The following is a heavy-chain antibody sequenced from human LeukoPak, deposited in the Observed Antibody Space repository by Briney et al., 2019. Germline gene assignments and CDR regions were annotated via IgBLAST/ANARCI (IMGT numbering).Heavy chain of an antibody. J-gene: IGHJ5*02. V-gene: IGHV1-2*02. CDR1: VHTFTDYY. Sequence: GASVKVSCKASVHTFTDYYMHWVRQAPGQGLEWMGWINPDSGGTNYAQTFQGSVTMTRDTSISTAYMELSRLRSDDTAVYYCARERQGCSGGSCYSLNWFDPWGQGTLVTVSS. CDR3: ARERQGCSGGSCYSLNWFDP. CDR2: INPDSGGT. D-gene: IGHD2-15*01.